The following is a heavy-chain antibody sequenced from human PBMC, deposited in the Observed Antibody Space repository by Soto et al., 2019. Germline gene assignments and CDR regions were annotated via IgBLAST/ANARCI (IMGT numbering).Heavy chain of an antibody. Sequence: QAQLQESGPGLVKPSETLSLTCTVSGDSVSSASYYWSWIRQPPGKGLEWIGYFYYSGYTNYNPSLKSRVIMTLDTSNSQFSLKLNSVTAADTAVYDCARRNNVNYFNYFDYWGQGILVTVSS. D-gene: IGHD1-7*01. CDR1: GDSVSSASYY. CDR3: ARRNNVNYFNYFDY. CDR2: FYYSGYT. J-gene: IGHJ4*02. V-gene: IGHV4-61*01.